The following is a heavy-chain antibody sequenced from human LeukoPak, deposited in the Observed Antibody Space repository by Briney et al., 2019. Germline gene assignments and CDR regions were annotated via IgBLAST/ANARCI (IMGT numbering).Heavy chain of an antibody. J-gene: IGHJ6*02. V-gene: IGHV3-23*01. CDR2: IGNSGDRT. CDR1: GFTFSSYA. CDR3: AKGGV. Sequence: GGSLRLSCAASGFTFSSYAMSLVRQAPGKGPEWVSGIGNSGDRTFYADSVKGRFTISRDNSKNTLYLQMNSLRVEDTALYYCAKGGVWGQGIAVTVSS.